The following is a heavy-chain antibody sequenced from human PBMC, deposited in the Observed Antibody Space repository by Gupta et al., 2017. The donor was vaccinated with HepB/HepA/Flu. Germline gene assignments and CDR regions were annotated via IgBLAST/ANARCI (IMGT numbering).Heavy chain of an antibody. D-gene: IGHD6-19*01. V-gene: IGHV4-34*01. J-gene: IGHJ4*02. CDR3: ARGLGAVAAPFDY. CDR2: IYHSGST. CDR1: GGSFSGYY. Sequence: QVQLQQWGAGLLKPSETLSLPCAVYGGSFSGYYWSWVRQPPGTGLEWIGEIYHSGSTNYNPSLKSRVTISVDTSKNQFSLKLSSVTAADTAVYYCARGLGAVAAPFDYWGQGTLVTVSS.